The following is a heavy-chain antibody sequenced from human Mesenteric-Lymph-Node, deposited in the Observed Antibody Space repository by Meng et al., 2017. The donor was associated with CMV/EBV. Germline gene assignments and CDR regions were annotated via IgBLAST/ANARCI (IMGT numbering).Heavy chain of an antibody. CDR3: AEVTECYRCVAVPHYYGLDV. J-gene: IGHJ6*02. CDR1: GLSFSNYG. D-gene: IGHD2-15*01. CDR2: ISYDGSSH. V-gene: IGHV3-30-3*01. Sequence: GGSLRLSCAASGLSFSNYGLHWVRQVPGKGLEWVAIISYDGSSHYYADSVKGRFTISRDDSKNTLYLEMSSLRPEDTAVYYCAEVTECYRCVAVPHYYGLDVWGQGTTVTVSS.